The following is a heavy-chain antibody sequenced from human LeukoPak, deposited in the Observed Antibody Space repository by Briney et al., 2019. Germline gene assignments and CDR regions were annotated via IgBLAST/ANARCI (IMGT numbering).Heavy chain of an antibody. CDR1: GYNFTNHW. CDR3: ARHSSRWFAGGGFDI. CDR2: IFPTDSNT. D-gene: IGHD6-13*01. J-gene: IGHJ3*02. V-gene: IGHV5-51*01. Sequence: GESLKISCKGSGYNFTNHWIGLVRQMPGKGPGWIGTIFPTDSNTRYSPSFRGQVTISADKSISTAYLQWSSLKAWDTAIYYCARHSSRWFAGGGFDIWGQGTMVSVSS.